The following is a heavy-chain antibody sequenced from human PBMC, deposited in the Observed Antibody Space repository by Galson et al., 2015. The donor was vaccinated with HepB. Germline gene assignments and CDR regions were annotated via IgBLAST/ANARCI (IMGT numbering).Heavy chain of an antibody. CDR1: GFTFSSYG. CDR3: ARDGKPRWFGELFDY. CDR2: IWYDGSNK. J-gene: IGHJ4*02. Sequence: SLRLSCAASGFTFSSYGMHWVRQAPGKGLEWVAVIWYDGSNKYYADSVKGRFTISRDNSKNTLYLQMNSLRAEDTAVYYCARDGKPRWFGELFDYWGQGTLVTVSS. V-gene: IGHV3-33*08. D-gene: IGHD3-10*01.